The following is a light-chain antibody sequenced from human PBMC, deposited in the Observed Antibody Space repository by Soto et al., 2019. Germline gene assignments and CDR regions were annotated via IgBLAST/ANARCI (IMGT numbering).Light chain of an antibody. CDR1: QDISSY. CDR3: QQYYSYPLT. Sequence: AIRMTQSPSSFSASPGDRLTITCRASQDISSYLAWYQQIPGKAPNLLIYAASTLQTGVPSRFSGSGSGTDFTLPISCLQSEDFTTYYCQQYYSYPLTFGGGTKVEIK. V-gene: IGKV1-8*01. J-gene: IGKJ4*01. CDR2: AAS.